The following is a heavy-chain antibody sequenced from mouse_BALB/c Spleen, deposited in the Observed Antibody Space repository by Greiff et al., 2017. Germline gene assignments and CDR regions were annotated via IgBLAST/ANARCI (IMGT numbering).Heavy chain of an antibody. CDR3: AGEGYGSLYYFDY. CDR1: GFSLTSYG. V-gene: IGHV2-9*02. D-gene: IGHD1-1*01. Sequence: QVQLQQSGPGLVAPSQSLSITCTVSGFSLTSYGVHWVRQPPGKGLEWLGVIWAGGSTNYNSALMSRLSISKDNSKSQVFLKMNSLQTDDTAMYYCAGEGYGSLYYFDYWGQGTTLTVSS. CDR2: IWAGGST. J-gene: IGHJ2*01.